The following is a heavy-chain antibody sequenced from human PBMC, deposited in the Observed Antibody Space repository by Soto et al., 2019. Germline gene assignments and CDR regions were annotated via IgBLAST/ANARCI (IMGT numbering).Heavy chain of an antibody. CDR1: GGTFSSYA. Sequence: KVSCKASGGTFSSYAISWVRQAPGQGLEWMGGIIPIFGTANYAQKFQGRVTITADESTSTAYMELSSLRSEDTAVYYCATRHGDSNGDYGVGYYYYYGMDVWGQGTTVTVSS. J-gene: IGHJ6*02. V-gene: IGHV1-69*01. CDR2: IIPIFGTA. D-gene: IGHD4-17*01. CDR3: ATRHGDSNGDYGVGYYYYYGMDV.